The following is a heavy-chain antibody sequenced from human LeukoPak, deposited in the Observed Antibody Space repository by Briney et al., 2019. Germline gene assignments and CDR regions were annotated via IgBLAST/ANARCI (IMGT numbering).Heavy chain of an antibody. CDR2: ISYDGSNK. CDR1: GFTFSSYA. D-gene: IGHD6-19*01. CDR3: ARDLSGYFDY. V-gene: IGHV3-30-3*01. J-gene: IGHJ4*02. Sequence: GGSLRLSCAASGFTFSSYAMHWVRQAPGKGLEWVAVISYDGSNKYYADSVKGRFTISRDNSKNTLYLQMNSLRAEDTAVYYCARDLSGYFDYWGQGTLVTVSS.